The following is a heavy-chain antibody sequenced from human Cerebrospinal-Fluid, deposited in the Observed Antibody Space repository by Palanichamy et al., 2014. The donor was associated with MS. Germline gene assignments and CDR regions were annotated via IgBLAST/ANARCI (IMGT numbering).Heavy chain of an antibody. Sequence: QVQLVQSGGEVKKPGASVKVSCKTSGYSFSGYGISWVRQAPGQGLEWMGWISTFNGKKNSAQTLRGRLTMTTGTSTSTAYMELRNLRSDDTAVYYCARTYFYGSENRQEYDWFDPWGQGTLVTVSS. CDR2: ISTFNGKK. D-gene: IGHD4-17*01. CDR1: GYSFSGYG. V-gene: IGHV1-18*01. J-gene: IGHJ5*02. CDR3: ARTYFYGSENRQEYDWFDP.